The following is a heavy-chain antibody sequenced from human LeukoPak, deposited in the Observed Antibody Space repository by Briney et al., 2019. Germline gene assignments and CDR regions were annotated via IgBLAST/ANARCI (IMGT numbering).Heavy chain of an antibody. CDR3: AKDQNWRYYFDY. D-gene: IGHD1-1*01. J-gene: IGHJ4*02. CDR2: ISSSSSYI. Sequence: PGGSLRLSCAASGFTFSSYSMNWVRQAPGKGLEWVSSISSSSSYIYYADSVKGRFTISRDNAKNSLYLQMNRLRAEDTAVYYCAKDQNWRYYFDYWGQGTLVTVSS. V-gene: IGHV3-21*04. CDR1: GFTFSSYS.